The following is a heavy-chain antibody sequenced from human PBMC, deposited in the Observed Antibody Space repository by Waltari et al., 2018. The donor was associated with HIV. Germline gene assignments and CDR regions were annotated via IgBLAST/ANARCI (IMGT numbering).Heavy chain of an antibody. V-gene: IGHV1-46*01. CDR3: ARDEGGGEYNDFWSGLDYYGMDV. J-gene: IGHJ6*02. CDR1: GYTFTSYY. CDR2: ISPNGGTT. Sequence: QLQLVQSGAEVKKPGASVKVSCKASGYTFTSYYIHWVRQAPGQGLEWMGLISPNGGTTKYAQKFQGRVTINRDTSTRTVYMERSSLRSEDTAVYYCARDEGGGEYNDFWSGLDYYGMDVWGQGTTVTVSS. D-gene: IGHD3-3*01.